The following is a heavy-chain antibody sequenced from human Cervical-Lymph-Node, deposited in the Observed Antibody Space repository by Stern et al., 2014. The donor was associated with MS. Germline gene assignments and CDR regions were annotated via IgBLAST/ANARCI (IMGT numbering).Heavy chain of an antibody. V-gene: IGHV1-69*01. J-gene: IGHJ3*02. Sequence: QVQLVQSGAEVRKPGSSVKVSCKASGGTFSNYAITWVRQAPGQGLEWMGGIIPMVGTTNSAQKFRGRVTITADESTSTAFMELNSLRSEDTANYYCARVVGSLYHYGSGSPSKGDAFDIWGQGTMVTVSS. D-gene: IGHD3-10*01. CDR1: GGTFSNYA. CDR3: ARVVGSLYHYGSGSPSKGDAFDI. CDR2: IIPMVGTT.